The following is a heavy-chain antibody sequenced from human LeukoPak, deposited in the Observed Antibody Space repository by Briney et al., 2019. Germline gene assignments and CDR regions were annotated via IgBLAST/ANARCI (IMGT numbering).Heavy chain of an antibody. V-gene: IGHV7-4-1*02. Sequence: ASVKVSCKASGYSFTNYAMNWVRQAPGQGLEWMGWINTNTGNPTYAQGFTGRFVFSLDPSVSTAYLQISSLRAEDTAVYYCASDQEGDSGIYEYFQHWGQGTLVTVSS. CDR1: GYSFTNYA. CDR3: ASDQEGDSGIYEYFQH. CDR2: INTNTGNP. J-gene: IGHJ1*01. D-gene: IGHD2-21*01.